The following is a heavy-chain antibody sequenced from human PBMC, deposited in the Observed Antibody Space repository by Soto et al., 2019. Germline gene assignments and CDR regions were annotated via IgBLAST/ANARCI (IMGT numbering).Heavy chain of an antibody. CDR2: ISGTSSSI. CDR3: ARYDAFKAFDL. CDR1: GFTFSSYN. J-gene: IGHJ3*01. Sequence: GGSLRLSCAASGFTFSSYNMHWVRQAPGKGLEWVASISGTSSSIDFADSVKGRFTISRDNVNDSVFLQMNSLRAEDTGIYYCARYDAFKAFDLWGQGAMVTVSS. D-gene: IGHD1-1*01. V-gene: IGHV3-21*01.